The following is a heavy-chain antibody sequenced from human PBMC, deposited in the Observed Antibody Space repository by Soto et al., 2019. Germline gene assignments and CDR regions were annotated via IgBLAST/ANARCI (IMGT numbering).Heavy chain of an antibody. V-gene: IGHV4-59*12. Sequence: ECLSLARPVSSGSLTSYYCGWIRHPPGKGLEWIGYIYYSGSTNYNPSRKSRVTISVKTSQKQSSLRLSAGTAAARCVYYVARTPVLLNYDFWSGYFAVFDYWGQGTLVTASS. CDR1: SGSLTSYY. D-gene: IGHD3-3*01. CDR3: ARTPVLLNYDFWSGYFAVFDY. J-gene: IGHJ4*02. CDR2: IYYSGST.